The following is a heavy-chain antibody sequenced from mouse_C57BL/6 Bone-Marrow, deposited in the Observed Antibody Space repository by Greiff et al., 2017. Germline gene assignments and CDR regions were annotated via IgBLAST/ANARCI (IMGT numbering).Heavy chain of an antibody. CDR2: INPGSGGT. D-gene: IGHD3-3*01. CDR3: ARLGGAWFAY. Sequence: VQLQQSGAELVRPGTSVKVSYKASGYAFTNYLIEWVKQRPGQGLEWIGVINPGSGGTNYNEKFKGKATLTADKSSSTAYMQLSSLTSEDSAVYFCARLGGAWFAYWGQGTLVTVSA. J-gene: IGHJ3*01. V-gene: IGHV1-54*01. CDR1: GYAFTNYL.